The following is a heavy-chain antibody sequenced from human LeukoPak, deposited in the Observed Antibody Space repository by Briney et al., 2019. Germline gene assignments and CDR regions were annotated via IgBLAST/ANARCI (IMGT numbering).Heavy chain of an antibody. CDR1: GGSISSYY. CDR3: ATRTLTYWYFDL. J-gene: IGHJ2*01. D-gene: IGHD1-14*01. V-gene: IGHV4-59*01. CDR2: IYYGGST. Sequence: SETLSLTCTVSGGSISSYYWSWIRQPPGKGLEWIGYIYYGGSTNYNPSLKSRVTISVDTSKNQFSLKLSSVTAADTAVYYCATRTLTYWYFDLWGRGTLVTVSS.